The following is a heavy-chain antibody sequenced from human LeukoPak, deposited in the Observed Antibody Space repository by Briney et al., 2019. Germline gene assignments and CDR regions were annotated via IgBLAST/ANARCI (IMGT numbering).Heavy chain of an antibody. V-gene: IGHV3-74*01. CDR3: ARTASIAAAMVGAFDI. CDR1: GFTFSRYW. Sequence: GGSLRLSCAVSGFTFSRYWMRWVRQAPGKGLVWVSRINSDGSSTSYADSVKGRFTISRDNAKNTLYLQMNSLRAEDTAVYYCARTASIAAAMVGAFDIWGQGTMVTVSS. J-gene: IGHJ3*02. CDR2: INSDGSST. D-gene: IGHD6-13*01.